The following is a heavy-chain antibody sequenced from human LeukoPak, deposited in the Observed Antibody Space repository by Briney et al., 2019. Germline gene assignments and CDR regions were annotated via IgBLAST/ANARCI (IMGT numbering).Heavy chain of an antibody. J-gene: IGHJ4*02. Sequence: GASVKVSCKASGGTFSSYAISWVRQAPGQGLEWMGGIIPIFGTANYAQKFQGRVTITADESTSTAYMELSSLRSEDTAVYYWARGLLGYCSSTSCYQNFDYWGQGTLVTVSS. D-gene: IGHD2-2*01. CDR3: ARGLLGYCSSTSCYQNFDY. CDR2: IIPIFGTA. CDR1: GGTFSSYA. V-gene: IGHV1-69*13.